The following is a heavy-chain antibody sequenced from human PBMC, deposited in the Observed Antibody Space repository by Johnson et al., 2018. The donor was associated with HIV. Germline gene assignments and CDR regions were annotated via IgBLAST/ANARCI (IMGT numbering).Heavy chain of an antibody. CDR1: RFTVSRNY. D-gene: IGHD3-16*01. J-gene: IGHJ3*02. V-gene: IGHV3-53*01. CDR3: AREGGSSGPDAFDI. Sequence: VHLVASAGGLIQPGGSLRLSCSASRFTVSRNYMSWVRQAPGKGLAWVSVIYSGGSTYYADSVQGRFTISRDNSKNTLYLQMNSLRAEDTAVYYCAREGGSSGPDAFDIWGQGTMVTVSS. CDR2: IYSGGST.